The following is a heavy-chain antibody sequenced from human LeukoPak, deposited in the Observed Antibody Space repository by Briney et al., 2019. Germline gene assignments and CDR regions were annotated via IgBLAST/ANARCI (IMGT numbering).Heavy chain of an antibody. CDR2: AYYRSKWYI. CDR3: ARGAVRGGTNFDY. Sequence: SQTLSLTCAISGDSVSGSPAVWNWIRQSPSRGLEWLGRAYYRSKWYIDDAVPVQGRITITPDTSKNQFSLQLSSVPPEDTAVYYCARGAVRGGTNFDYWGQGTLVTVSS. J-gene: IGHJ4*02. V-gene: IGHV6-1*01. CDR1: GDSVSGSPAV. D-gene: IGHD3-10*01.